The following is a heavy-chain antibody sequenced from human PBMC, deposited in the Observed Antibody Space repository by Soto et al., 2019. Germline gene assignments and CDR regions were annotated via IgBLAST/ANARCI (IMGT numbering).Heavy chain of an antibody. J-gene: IGHJ3*02. V-gene: IGHV3-30*18. Sequence: GGSLRLSCVASGFTFSNYGMHWFRQAPGKGLEWVAIVSYNGRKEYYADSVKGRFTISRDNSKNTLYLQMNSLRAEDTAVYYCAKVYYYDSSGYPDPHDAFDIWGQGTMVTVSS. D-gene: IGHD3-22*01. CDR3: AKVYYYDSSGYPDPHDAFDI. CDR1: GFTFSNYG. CDR2: VSYNGRKE.